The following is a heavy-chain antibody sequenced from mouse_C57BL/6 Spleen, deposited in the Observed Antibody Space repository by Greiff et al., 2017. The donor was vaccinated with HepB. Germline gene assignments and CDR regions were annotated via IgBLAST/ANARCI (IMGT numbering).Heavy chain of an antibody. CDR3: ARDPVWAY. V-gene: IGHV5-4*01. Sequence: EVMLVESGGGLVKPGGSLKLSCAASGFTFSSYAMSWVRQTPEKRLEWVATISDGGSYTYYPDNVKGRFTISRDNAKNNLYLQMSHLKSEDTAMYYCARDPVWAYWGQGTLVTVSA. CDR2: ISDGGSYT. J-gene: IGHJ3*01. CDR1: GFTFSSYA.